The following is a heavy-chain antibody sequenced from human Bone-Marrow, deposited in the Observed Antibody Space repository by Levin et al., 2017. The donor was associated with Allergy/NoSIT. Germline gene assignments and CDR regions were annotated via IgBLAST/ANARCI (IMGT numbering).Heavy chain of an antibody. V-gene: IGHV4-59*08. J-gene: IGHJ5*02. CDR2: IYYSGST. CDR1: GGSISSYY. D-gene: IGHD2-2*01. CDR3: ARYIVGVPAALYWFDP. Sequence: SQTLSLTCTVSGGSISSYYWSWIRQPPGKGLEWIGYIYYSGSTNYNPSLKSRVTISVDTSKNQFSLKLSSVTAADTAVYYCARYIVGVPAALYWFDPWGQGTLVTVSS.